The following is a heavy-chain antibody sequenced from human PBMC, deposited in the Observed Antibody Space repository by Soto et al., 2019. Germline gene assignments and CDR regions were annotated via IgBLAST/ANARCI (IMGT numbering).Heavy chain of an antibody. Sequence: EVQLVESGGGLVQPGRSLRLSCAASGFTFGDYAMQWVRHAPGKGLEWVSAISWNSGSIDYADSVKGRFTISRDNAKNSLYLQMNSLRAEYTALYYCAKSHISCGLYVTAYYWCHRTRVTVSS. V-gene: IGHV3-9*01. J-gene: IGHJ4*01. D-gene: IGHD6-19*01. CDR2: ISWNSGSI. CDR3: AKSHISCGLYVTAYY. CDR1: GFTFGDYA.